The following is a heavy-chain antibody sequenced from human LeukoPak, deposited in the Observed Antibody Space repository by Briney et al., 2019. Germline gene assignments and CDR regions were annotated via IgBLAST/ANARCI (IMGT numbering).Heavy chain of an antibody. V-gene: IGHV3-11*06. D-gene: IGHD1-1*01. CDR2: ISKSGSDS. Sequence: GGSLRLSCAAFGFTFSDYYMSWIRQAPGKGLEWVSYISKSGSDSNFADSVKGRFTISGDNAKNSLYLQMNSLRAEDTAVYYCARVGATGTADYWGQGTLVTVSS. CDR1: GFTFSDYY. J-gene: IGHJ4*02. CDR3: ARVGATGTADY.